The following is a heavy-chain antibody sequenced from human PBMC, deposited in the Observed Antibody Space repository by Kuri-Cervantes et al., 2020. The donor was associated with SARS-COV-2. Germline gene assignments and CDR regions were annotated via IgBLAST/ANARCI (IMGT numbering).Heavy chain of an antibody. J-gene: IGHJ4*02. CDR3: ARGRVGVQAF. V-gene: IGHV3-30-3*01. D-gene: IGHD2-21*01. Sequence: LSLTCAASGFTFNNYAMHWVRQTPGEGLEWVAITSYDGSTKYYADSVKGRFTISRDNSKNTLYLQMNNLRGEDTAVYFCARGRVGVQAFWGQGTRVTVSS. CDR1: GFTFNNYA. CDR2: TSYDGSTK.